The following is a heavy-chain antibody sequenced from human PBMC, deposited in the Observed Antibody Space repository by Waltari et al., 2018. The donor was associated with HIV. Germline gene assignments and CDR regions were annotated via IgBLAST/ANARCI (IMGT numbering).Heavy chain of an antibody. CDR2: ISPSGNT. V-gene: IGHV4-38-2*02. D-gene: IGHD2-15*01. CDR1: GYSISSGYY. Sequence: QMKLQESGPGLVKPSETLSLTCSVSGYSISSGYYWGWLRQSPAKGLEWIGYISPSGNTYSNPVLRRRVQKATHPSKNQFSLKMTSVTAADTGGYFCVGGTDYWWGGRGYPWSDYWGQGTLVTVFS. J-gene: IGHJ4*02. CDR3: VGGTDYWWGGRGYPWSDY.